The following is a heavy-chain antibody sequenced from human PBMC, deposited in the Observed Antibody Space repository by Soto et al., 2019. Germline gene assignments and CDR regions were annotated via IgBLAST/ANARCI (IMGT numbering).Heavy chain of an antibody. J-gene: IGHJ4*02. CDR1: GYTFTSYY. V-gene: IGHV1-46*01. CDR3: ARDHSYCGGDCLPDY. Sequence: RASVKVSCKASGYTFTSYYMYWVRQAPGQGLEWMGIINPSGGSTSYAQKFQGRVTMTRDTSTSTVYMELSSLRSEDTAVYYCARDHSYCGGDCLPDYWGQGTLVTVSS. CDR2: INPSGGST. D-gene: IGHD2-21*02.